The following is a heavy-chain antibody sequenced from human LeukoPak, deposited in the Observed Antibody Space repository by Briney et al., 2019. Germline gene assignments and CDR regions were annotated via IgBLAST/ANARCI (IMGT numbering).Heavy chain of an antibody. J-gene: IGHJ4*02. D-gene: IGHD2-2*01. Sequence: ASVKVSCKASGYTFTGYYMHWVRQAPGQGLEWMGWINPNSGGTNYAQKFQGRVTMTRDTSISTAYMELSRLRSDDTAVYYCAGWGRRRDYCSSISCYEAVADYWGQGTLVTVSS. CDR3: AGWGRRRDYCSSISCYEAVADY. CDR1: GYTFTGYY. V-gene: IGHV1-2*02. CDR2: INPNSGGT.